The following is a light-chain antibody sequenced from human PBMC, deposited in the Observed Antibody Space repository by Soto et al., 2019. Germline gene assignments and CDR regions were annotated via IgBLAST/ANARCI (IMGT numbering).Light chain of an antibody. V-gene: IGKV3-11*01. Sequence: EIVLTQSPGTLSLSPVDRATLSCRASQRVSTFLAWYQQRPGQAPRLLISEASNRATGIPDRFSGSGSGTDFTLTISSLEPEDFAVYYCHQFATTRSFGQGTKVDI. CDR3: HQFATTRS. J-gene: IGKJ1*01. CDR2: EAS. CDR1: QRVSTF.